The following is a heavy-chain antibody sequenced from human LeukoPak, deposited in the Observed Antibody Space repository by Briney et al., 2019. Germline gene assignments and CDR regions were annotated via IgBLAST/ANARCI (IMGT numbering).Heavy chain of an antibody. V-gene: IGHV4-39*02. CDR2: IYYSGST. CDR3: ARDYGDYAFDS. J-gene: IGHJ4*02. CDR1: GGSISSSTYY. D-gene: IGHD4-17*01. Sequence: SETLSLTCSVSGGSISSSTYYWGWIRQPPGQGLDWIGNIYYSGSTYYNPSLKSRVTISVDTSKNQFSLKLTSVTAADTAVYYCARDYGDYAFDSWGQGILVTVSS.